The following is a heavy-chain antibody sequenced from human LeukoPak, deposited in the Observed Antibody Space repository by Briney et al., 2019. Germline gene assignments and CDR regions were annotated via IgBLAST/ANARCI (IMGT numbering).Heavy chain of an antibody. J-gene: IGHJ4*02. D-gene: IGHD5-24*01. CDR3: ARVAQINGYNSPLDY. CDR2: IIPIFGTA. CDR1: GGTFSSYA. V-gene: IGHV1-69*13. Sequence: SVKVSCKASGGTFSSYAISWVRQAPGQGLEWMGGIIPIFGTANYAQKFQGRVTITADESTSAAYMELSSLRSEDTAVYYCARVAQINGYNSPLDYWGQGTLVTVSS.